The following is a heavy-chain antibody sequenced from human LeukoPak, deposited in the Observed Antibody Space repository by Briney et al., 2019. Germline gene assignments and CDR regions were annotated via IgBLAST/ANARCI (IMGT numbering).Heavy chain of an antibody. CDR1: GFTFDDYA. V-gene: IGHV3-9*03. CDR3: AKGIGYSYGRSAFDY. D-gene: IGHD5-18*01. Sequence: PGRSLRLSCAASGFTFDDYAMHWVRQAPGKGLEGVSGISWNSGSIGYADSVKGRFTISRDNAKNSLYLQMNSLRAEDMALYYCAKGIGYSYGRSAFDYWGQGTLVTVSS. J-gene: IGHJ4*02. CDR2: ISWNSGSI.